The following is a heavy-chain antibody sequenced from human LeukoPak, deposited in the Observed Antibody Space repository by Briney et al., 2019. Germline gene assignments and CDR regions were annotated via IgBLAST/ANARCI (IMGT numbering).Heavy chain of an antibody. Sequence: PGGSLRLSCAASEFTFSSYWMHWVRQAPGKGLVWVSRINSDGSSTSYADSVKGRFTVSRDNAKNTLYLKMNSLRAEDTAVYYCARDLTTVTTFREVWYSYYGMDVWGQGTTVTVSS. J-gene: IGHJ6*02. CDR3: ARDLTTVTTFREVWYSYYGMDV. CDR1: EFTFSSYW. D-gene: IGHD4-17*01. V-gene: IGHV3-74*01. CDR2: INSDGSST.